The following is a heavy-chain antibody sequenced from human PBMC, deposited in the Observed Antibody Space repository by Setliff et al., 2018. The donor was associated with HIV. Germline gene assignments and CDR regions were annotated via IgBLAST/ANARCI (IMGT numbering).Heavy chain of an antibody. CDR3: ARGGGVAVTTTGGTASFDY. CDR1: GDSISSANYF. D-gene: IGHD2-15*01. J-gene: IGHJ4*02. Sequence: SETLSLTCTVSGDSISSANYFWNWIRQPAGKGLEWIGHIYTTGRTNYNPSLKSRVTISLDTSKNQFFLRLSSVTAADTAVYFCARGGGVAVTTTGGTASFDYWGQGTLVTVSS. CDR2: IYTTGRT. V-gene: IGHV4-61*09.